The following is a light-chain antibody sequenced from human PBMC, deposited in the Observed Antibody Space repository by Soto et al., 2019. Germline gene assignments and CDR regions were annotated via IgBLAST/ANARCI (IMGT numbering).Light chain of an antibody. CDR3: QQLNKYPST. CDR2: XXS. V-gene: IGKV1-9*01. J-gene: IGKJ4*01. Sequence: DLQLTQSPSTLSASVGDRVTITCRASQGISSYLGWYQLKPGKAPKLXXYXXSALQGRVPSRCSGSVSGTDFTLTISSLQPEDVATYYCQQLNKYPSTFGGGTKVDIK. CDR1: QGISSY.